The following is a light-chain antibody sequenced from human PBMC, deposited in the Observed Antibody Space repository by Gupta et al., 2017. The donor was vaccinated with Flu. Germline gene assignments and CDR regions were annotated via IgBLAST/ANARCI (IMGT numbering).Light chain of an antibody. CDR2: AAS. CDR3: QQSYSTPYT. Sequence: SPSSLSASVGDRVTIPCRASQSISSYLNWYQQKPGKAPNLLIYAASSLQSVVPSRFSGSGSGTDFTLTISSLQPEDFATYYCQQSYSTPYTFGQGTKLEIK. J-gene: IGKJ2*01. V-gene: IGKV1-39*01. CDR1: QSISSY.